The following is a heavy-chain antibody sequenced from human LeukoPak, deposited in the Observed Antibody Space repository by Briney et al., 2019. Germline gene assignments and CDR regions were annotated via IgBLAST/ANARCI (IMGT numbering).Heavy chain of an antibody. Sequence: GGSLRLSCAASAFNFRVYWMNWVRQAPGKGLEWVASVKQDGSEQWYVDSVKGRFTISRDNAKNSLYLQLYNLSAEDRAVFYGLRDRVYSTYDCWGQGTLVTVSS. J-gene: IGHJ4*02. CDR1: AFNFRVYW. D-gene: IGHD6-13*01. CDR2: VKQDGSEQ. V-gene: IGHV3-7*01. CDR3: LRDRVYSTYDC.